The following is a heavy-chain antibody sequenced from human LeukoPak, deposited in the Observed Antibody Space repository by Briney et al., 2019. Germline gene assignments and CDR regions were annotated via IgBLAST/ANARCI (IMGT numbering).Heavy chain of an antibody. CDR3: ARPHYYDSSGYYYLFDY. J-gene: IGHJ4*02. V-gene: IGHV3-21*01. CDR2: ISSSSSYI. Sequence: GGSLRLSCAASGFTFISYSMNWVRQAPGKGLEWVSSISSSSSYIYYADSVKGRFTISRDNAKNSLYLQMNSLRAEDTAVYYCARPHYYDSSGYYYLFDYWGQGTLVTVSS. CDR1: GFTFISYS. D-gene: IGHD3-22*01.